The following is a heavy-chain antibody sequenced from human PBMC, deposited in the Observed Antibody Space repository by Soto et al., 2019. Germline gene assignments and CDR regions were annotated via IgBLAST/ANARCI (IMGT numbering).Heavy chain of an antibody. D-gene: IGHD2-2*01. CDR3: GRSQGSSTSCEIYYYYYYGMDV. CDR1: GGTFSSYA. V-gene: IGHV1-69*01. CDR2: IIPLSETT. J-gene: IGHJ6*02. Sequence: QVQLVQSGAEVKKTGSSVKVSCKASGGTFSSYAISWVRQAPGQGLEWMGGIIPLSETTNYAQKFQGRVTITADESKSTAYIELSSMRSEDTAVYYCGRSQGSSTSCEIYYYYYYGMDVCGHGTTVTVSS.